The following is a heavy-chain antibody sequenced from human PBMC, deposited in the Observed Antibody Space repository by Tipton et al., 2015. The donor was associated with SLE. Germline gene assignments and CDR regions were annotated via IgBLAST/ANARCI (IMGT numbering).Heavy chain of an antibody. Sequence: QLVQSGAEVKKPGSSVKVSCKASGGTFSSYAISWVRQAPGQGLEWMGGIIPIFPTTNYAQKFQDRVTITTDESTSTAYMELSSLRSEDTAVYYCARGGEDSSGYYYGYYYGMDVWGQGTTVTVSS. V-gene: IGHV1-69*05. CDR1: GGTFSSYA. D-gene: IGHD3-22*01. CDR3: ARGGEDSSGYYYGYYYGMDV. J-gene: IGHJ6*02. CDR2: IIPIFPTT.